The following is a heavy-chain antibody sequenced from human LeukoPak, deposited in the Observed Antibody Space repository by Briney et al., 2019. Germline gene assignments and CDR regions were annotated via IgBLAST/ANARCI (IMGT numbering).Heavy chain of an antibody. CDR1: GGSISSGGYY. J-gene: IGHJ5*02. CDR3: ARGQDDYSSFYTWFDP. CDR2: IYYSGNT. D-gene: IGHD4-11*01. Sequence: TLSLTCTVSGGSISSGGYYWSWIRQHPGKGLEWIGYIYYSGNTYYSPSLKSRLTISIETSKNQFSLKLRSVTAADTAVYYCARGQDDYSSFYTWFDPWGQGTLVTVSS. V-gene: IGHV4-31*03.